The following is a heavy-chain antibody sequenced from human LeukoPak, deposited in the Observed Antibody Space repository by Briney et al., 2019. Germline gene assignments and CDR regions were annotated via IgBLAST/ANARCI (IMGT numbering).Heavy chain of an antibody. D-gene: IGHD3-3*01. CDR3: ARAPGGSYPVPRYYRMDV. J-gene: IGHJ6*03. Sequence: ETLSLTCAVYGGSFSGYYWSWVRQAPGKGLEWVSVIYRTDFTYYADSVQGRFTISRDDSENTVFLQMDSLRAEDTATYYCARAPGGSYPVPRYYRMDVWGKGTTVTVSS. CDR1: GGSFSGYY. CDR2: IYRTDFT. V-gene: IGHV3-53*01.